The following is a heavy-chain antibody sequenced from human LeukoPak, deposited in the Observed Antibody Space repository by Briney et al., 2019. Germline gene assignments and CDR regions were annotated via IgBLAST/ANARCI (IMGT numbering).Heavy chain of an antibody. CDR2: IYYSGST. V-gene: IGHV4-59*08. Sequence: SETLSLTCTVSGGSISSYYWSWIRQPPGKGLEWIGYIYYSGSTNYNPSLKSRVTISVDTSKNQFSLKLSSVTAADTAVYYCARTYYDSSGYYRGAFDYWGQGTLVTVSS. D-gene: IGHD3-22*01. CDR3: ARTYYDSSGYYRGAFDY. CDR1: GGSISSYY. J-gene: IGHJ4*02.